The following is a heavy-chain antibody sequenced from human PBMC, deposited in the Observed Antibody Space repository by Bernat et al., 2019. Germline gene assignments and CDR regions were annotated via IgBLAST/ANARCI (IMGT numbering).Heavy chain of an antibody. J-gene: IGHJ4*02. Sequence: QVQPVESGGGVVQPGRSLRLSCAASGFTLSSRGMHWVRQAPGKGLEWVAVISYDGSNKYYADSVKGRFTISRDNSKNTLYLQMNSLRAEDTAVYYCAKDPSFGYWGQGTLVTVSS. CDR3: AKDPSFGY. CDR2: ISYDGSNK. V-gene: IGHV3-30*18. CDR1: GFTLSSRG.